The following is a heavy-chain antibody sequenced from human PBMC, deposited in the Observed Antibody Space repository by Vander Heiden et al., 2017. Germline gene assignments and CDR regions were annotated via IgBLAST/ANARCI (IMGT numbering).Heavy chain of an antibody. Sequence: QVQLVQSAAEVQQPGASVMVSCKASGYTFTSYDTNCVRQATGQGLEWMGWMNPDSGNTGYAQKFQGRVTMTRNTSISTAYMELSSLRSEDTAVNYCARVPNYYDFWSGYYSLYGMDVWGQGTTVTVSS. D-gene: IGHD3-3*01. CDR2: MNPDSGNT. J-gene: IGHJ6*02. CDR1: GYTFTSYD. CDR3: ARVPNYYDFWSGYYSLYGMDV. V-gene: IGHV1-8*01.